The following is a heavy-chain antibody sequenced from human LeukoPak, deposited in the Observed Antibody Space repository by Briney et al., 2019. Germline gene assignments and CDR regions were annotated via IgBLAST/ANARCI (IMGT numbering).Heavy chain of an antibody. CDR3: AKDRYYDSSGNLVDFQH. V-gene: IGHV3-30*18. CDR1: GFTFSSYG. CDR2: ISYDGSNK. J-gene: IGHJ1*01. Sequence: GGSLRLSCAASGFTFSSYGMHWVRQAPGKGLEWVAVISYDGSNKYYADSVKGRFTISRDNSKNTLYLQMNSLRAEDTAVYYCAKDRYYDSSGNLVDFQHWGQGTLVTVSS. D-gene: IGHD3-22*01.